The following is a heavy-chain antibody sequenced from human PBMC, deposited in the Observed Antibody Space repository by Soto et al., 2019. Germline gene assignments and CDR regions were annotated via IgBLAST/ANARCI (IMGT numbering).Heavy chain of an antibody. Sequence: ASVKVSCKASGYTFTSYGISWVRQAPGQGLEWMGWISAYNGNTNYAQKLQGRVTMTTDTSTSTAYMELRSLRSDDTAVYYCARDSLGIGYCSSTSCYNGANYYYGMDVWGQGTTVTVSS. J-gene: IGHJ6*02. CDR3: ARDSLGIGYCSSTSCYNGANYYYGMDV. CDR2: ISAYNGNT. CDR1: GYTFTSYG. D-gene: IGHD2-2*02. V-gene: IGHV1-18*04.